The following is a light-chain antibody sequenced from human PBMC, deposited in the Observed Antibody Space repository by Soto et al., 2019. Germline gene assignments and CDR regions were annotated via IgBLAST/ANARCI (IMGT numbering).Light chain of an antibody. CDR2: ATS. CDR1: QSVSSN. J-gene: IGKJ3*01. Sequence: EIVMTQSPVTLSVSPGERATLSCRASQSVSSNLAWYQQKPCQAPRLLLYATSTRATGIPARFSGSGSGTEFTLTISSLQSEDFAVYYCQQYNKWPLFTFGPGTKVDIK. CDR3: QQYNKWPLFT. V-gene: IGKV3-15*01.